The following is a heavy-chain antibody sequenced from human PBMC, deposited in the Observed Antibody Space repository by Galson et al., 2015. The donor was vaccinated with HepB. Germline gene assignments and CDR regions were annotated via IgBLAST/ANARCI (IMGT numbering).Heavy chain of an antibody. V-gene: IGHV5-51*01. J-gene: IGHJ3*02. Sequence: QSGAEVKKPGESLKISCKGSGYSFTSYWIGWVRQVPGKGLEWMGIIYPGDSDTRYSPSFQGQVTISADKSISTAYLQWSSLKASDTAMYYCARRVIRDYDSNDAFDIWGQGTMVTVSS. CDR1: GYSFTSYW. CDR3: ARRVIRDYDSNDAFDI. CDR2: IYPGDSDT. D-gene: IGHD4-17*01.